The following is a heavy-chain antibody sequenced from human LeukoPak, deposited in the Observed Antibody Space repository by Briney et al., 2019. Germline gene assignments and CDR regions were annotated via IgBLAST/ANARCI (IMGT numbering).Heavy chain of an antibody. CDR1: GFTVSSNY. D-gene: IGHD3-10*01. J-gene: IGHJ6*02. CDR3: ARVSSGSYYTGYYYYGMDV. CDR2: IYSGGST. V-gene: IGHV3-66*01. Sequence: GGSLRLSCAASGFTVSSNYMSWVRQAPGKGLEWVSIIYSGGSTYYADSVKGRFTISRDNSKNTLYLQMNSLRAEDTAVYYCARVSSGSYYTGYYYYGMDVWGQGTTVTVSS.